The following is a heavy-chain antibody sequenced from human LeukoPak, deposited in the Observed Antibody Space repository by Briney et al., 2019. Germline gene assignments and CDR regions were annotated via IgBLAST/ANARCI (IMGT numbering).Heavy chain of an antibody. CDR1: GYTFTSYG. CDR3: ARHLRDIVVVVAATLGEGTGFDP. Sequence: EASVKVSCKASGYTFTSYGISWVRQAPGQGLEWMGWISAYNGNTNYAQKLQGRVTMTTDTSTSTAYMELRSLRSDDTAVYYCARHLRDIVVVVAATLGEGTGFDPWGQGTLVTVSS. V-gene: IGHV1-18*01. D-gene: IGHD2-15*01. J-gene: IGHJ5*02. CDR2: ISAYNGNT.